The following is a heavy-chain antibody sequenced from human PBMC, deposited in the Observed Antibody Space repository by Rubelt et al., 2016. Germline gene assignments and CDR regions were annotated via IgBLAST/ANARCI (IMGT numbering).Heavy chain of an antibody. J-gene: IGHJ5*02. D-gene: IGHD3-3*01. CDR3: ARGATIFGVVIIPNWFDP. Sequence: SWIRQPPGKGLEWIGEINHSRSTNYNPSLKSRVTISVDTSKNQFSLKLSSVTAADTAVYYCARGATIFGVVIIPNWFDPWGQGTLVTVSS. V-gene: IGHV4-34*01. CDR2: INHSRST.